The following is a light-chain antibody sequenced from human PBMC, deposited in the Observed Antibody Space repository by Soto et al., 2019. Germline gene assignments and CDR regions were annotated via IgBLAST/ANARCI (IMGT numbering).Light chain of an antibody. V-gene: IGLV2-23*02. CDR1: SNDVGSYNL. CDR3: CSYAGSTTFVL. J-gene: IGLJ2*01. CDR2: EAS. Sequence: QSALTQPASVSGSPGQSITISCTGTSNDVGSYNLVSWYQQHPGKAPKLMIYEASKRPSSVSNRFSGSRSGNTASLTISGLQAEDEADYYCCSYAGSTTFVLFGGGTKLTVL.